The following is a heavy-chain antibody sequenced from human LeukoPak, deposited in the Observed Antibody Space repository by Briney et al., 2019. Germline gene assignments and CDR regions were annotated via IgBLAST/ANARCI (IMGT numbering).Heavy chain of an antibody. CDR1: GFTFSSYW. D-gene: IGHD6-13*01. V-gene: IGHV3-74*01. CDR2: INTDGSST. J-gene: IGHJ5*02. Sequence: GGSLRLSCAASGFTFSSYWMHWVRQAPGKGLVWVSRINTDGSSTSYADSVKGRFTISRDNAKNTLHLQMNSLRAEDTAVYYCARESGIAAALDLWGQGTLVTVSS. CDR3: ARESGIAAALDL.